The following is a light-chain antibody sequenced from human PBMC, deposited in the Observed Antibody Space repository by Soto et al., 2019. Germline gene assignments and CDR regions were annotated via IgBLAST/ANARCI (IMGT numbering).Light chain of an antibody. V-gene: IGKV3-20*01. J-gene: IGKJ1*01. Sequence: EIVLTQSPGTLSLSPGERATLSCRASQSVSGHLAWYQQKPGQAPRLLIYGASSRATGIPDRFSGSGSGTDFTLTISRLEPEDFAVYYCQQYGSSGTFGQGTKVDIK. CDR1: QSVSGH. CDR2: GAS. CDR3: QQYGSSGT.